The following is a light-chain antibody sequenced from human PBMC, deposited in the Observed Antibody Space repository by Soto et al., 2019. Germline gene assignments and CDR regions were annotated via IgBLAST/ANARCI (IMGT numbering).Light chain of an antibody. CDR2: DTP. J-gene: IGKJ5*01. Sequence: IVLTQSPGTLSLSPGERATLSCRASQSVSNSFIAWYQQKPGQAPRLLIYDTPSRATGIPDRFSGSGSGTDFTLTISRLEPEDFAVYFCQQYGTSEIIFGQGTRLEIK. CDR1: QSVSNSF. V-gene: IGKV3-20*01. CDR3: QQYGTSEII.